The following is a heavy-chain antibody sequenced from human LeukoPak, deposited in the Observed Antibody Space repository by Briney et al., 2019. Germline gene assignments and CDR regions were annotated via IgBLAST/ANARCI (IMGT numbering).Heavy chain of an antibody. J-gene: IGHJ5*02. CDR3: AGRPQYVFWGGYLTPWFAP. CDR1: GGSISSGGYY. Sequence: SETLSLTCTVSGGSISSGGYYWSWIRQPPGKGLEWIGYIYHSGSTYYNPSLKSRVTISVGRSKNQFSLKLSSVTAADTAVYYWAGRPQYVFWGGYLTPWFAPGGQEPRAPVSS. D-gene: IGHD3-3*01. CDR2: IYHSGST. V-gene: IGHV4-30-2*01.